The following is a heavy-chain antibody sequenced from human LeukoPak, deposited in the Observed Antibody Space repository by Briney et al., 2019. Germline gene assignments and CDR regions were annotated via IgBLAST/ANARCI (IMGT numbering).Heavy chain of an antibody. V-gene: IGHV4-39*01. Sequence: SETLSLTCTVSGDSIRSTSYLWGWIRQPPGKGLEWIGSVYYNGTTYCNPSLKRRVTISVDTSKNQFSLKLSSVTASDTALYFCARHMRSVAGTSYWGQGTLVTVSS. D-gene: IGHD6-19*01. CDR3: ARHMRSVAGTSY. CDR2: VYYNGTT. CDR1: GDSIRSTSYL. J-gene: IGHJ4*02.